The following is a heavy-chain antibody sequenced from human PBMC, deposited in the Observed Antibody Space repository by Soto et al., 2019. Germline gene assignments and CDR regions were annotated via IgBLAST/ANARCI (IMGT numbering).Heavy chain of an antibody. CDR1: GYSFTSYW. Sequence: GESLKISCKGSGYSFTSYWISWVRQMPGKGLEWMGRIDPSDSYTNYSPSFQGHVTISADKSISTAYLQWSSLKASDTAMYYCARCDNWNADFDFWGQGTLVTVSS. CDR3: ARCDNWNADFDF. J-gene: IGHJ4*02. CDR2: IDPSDSYT. D-gene: IGHD1-20*01. V-gene: IGHV5-10-1*01.